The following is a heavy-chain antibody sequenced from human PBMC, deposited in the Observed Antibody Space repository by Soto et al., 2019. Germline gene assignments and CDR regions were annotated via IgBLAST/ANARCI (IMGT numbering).Heavy chain of an antibody. CDR3: ARDLGKDIASDLDY. J-gene: IGHJ4*02. CDR2: ISYDGSNK. CDR1: GFTLRSYA. Sequence: GALTVSCAASGFTLRSYAMHWVRQAPGKGLEWVAVISYDGSNKYYADSVKGRFTISRDNSKNTLYLQMNSLRAEDTAVYYCARDLGKDIASDLDYWGQGTLVTVSS. V-gene: IGHV3-30-3*01. D-gene: IGHD2-15*01.